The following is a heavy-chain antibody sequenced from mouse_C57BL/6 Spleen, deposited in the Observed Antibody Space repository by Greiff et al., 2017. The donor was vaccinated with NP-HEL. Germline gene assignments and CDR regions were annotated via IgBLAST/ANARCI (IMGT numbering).Heavy chain of an antibody. J-gene: IGHJ3*01. CDR2: IDPETGGT. Sequence: VQLQQSGAELVRPGASVTLSCKASGYTFTDYEMHWVKQTPVHGLEWIGAIDPETGGTAYNQKFKGKAILTADKSSSTAYRELRSLTSEDSAVYYCTREDGYYLFAYWGQGTLVTVSA. CDR1: GYTFTDYE. D-gene: IGHD2-3*01. CDR3: TREDGYYLFAY. V-gene: IGHV1-15*01.